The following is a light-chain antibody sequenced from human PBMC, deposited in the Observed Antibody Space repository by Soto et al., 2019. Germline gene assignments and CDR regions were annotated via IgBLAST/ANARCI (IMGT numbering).Light chain of an antibody. Sequence: QSVLTQPASVSGSPGQSITISCTGTSSDVGSYNLVSWYQQHPGKAPKVMIYEVSKRPSGVPNRFSGSKSGNTASLTISGLQAEDEADYYCCSYARSSTYVFGTGTKATVL. V-gene: IGLV2-23*02. CDR3: CSYARSSTYV. CDR1: SSDVGSYNL. J-gene: IGLJ1*01. CDR2: EVS.